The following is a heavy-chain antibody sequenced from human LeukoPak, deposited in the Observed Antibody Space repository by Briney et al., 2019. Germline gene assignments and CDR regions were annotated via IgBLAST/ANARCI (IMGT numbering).Heavy chain of an antibody. CDR3: ARDDYSNGGWSYYYGMDV. J-gene: IGHJ6*02. Sequence: GGSLRLSCAASGFTFSSYEMNWVRQAPGKGLEWVSYISSSGSTIYYADSVKGRFTISRDNAKNSLYLQMNSLRAEDTAVYYCARDDYSNGGWSYYYGMDVWGQGTTVTVSS. V-gene: IGHV3-48*03. CDR2: ISSSGSTI. D-gene: IGHD4-11*01. CDR1: GFTFSSYE.